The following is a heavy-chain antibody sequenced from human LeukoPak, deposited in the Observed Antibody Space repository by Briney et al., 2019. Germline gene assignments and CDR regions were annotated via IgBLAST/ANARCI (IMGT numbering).Heavy chain of an antibody. J-gene: IGHJ4*02. Sequence: GGSLRLFCAASGFTFSSHGMHWVRQAPGKGLEWVAVTSYDGSTKYYADSAKGRFNISRDNSKNTLYLQMNSLRVDDTAVYYCAKDATLFGDQYFDYWGQGTLVIVSS. CDR1: GFTFSSHG. V-gene: IGHV3-30*18. D-gene: IGHD3-10*01. CDR3: AKDATLFGDQYFDY. CDR2: TSYDGSTK.